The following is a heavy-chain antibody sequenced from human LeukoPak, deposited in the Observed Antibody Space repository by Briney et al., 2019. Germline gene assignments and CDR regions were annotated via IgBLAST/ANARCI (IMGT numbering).Heavy chain of an antibody. CDR2: IYYDGST. CDR1: GGSISTSSYY. J-gene: IGHJ4*02. V-gene: IGHV4-39*01. Sequence: SETLSLTCTVSGGSISTSSYYWAWIRQSPGKALEWIGDIYYDGSTYYHPSLKSRVTISADMSKNQFSLKLNSVTAADTAVYYRGRHPRNPGVDYWGQGTLVTVSS. CDR3: GRHPRNPGVDY. D-gene: IGHD3-10*01.